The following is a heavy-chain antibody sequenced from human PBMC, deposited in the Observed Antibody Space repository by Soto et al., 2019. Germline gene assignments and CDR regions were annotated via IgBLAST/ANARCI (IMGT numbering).Heavy chain of an antibody. CDR1: CDSVTISDYY. V-gene: IGHV4-39*01. CDR2: IHYSGST. CDR3: AAHDSGGYYAEY. D-gene: IGHD3-22*01. J-gene: IGHJ4*02. Sequence: QLQLQESGPGLVKPSETLSLTCTVSCDSVTISDYYWGWIHQPPGKGLEWSGSIHYSGSTYYNPDLKSRVTIPGETSKKQFSLKLTSVTAADAAVYYCAAHDSGGYYAEYWGQGTLVTVSA.